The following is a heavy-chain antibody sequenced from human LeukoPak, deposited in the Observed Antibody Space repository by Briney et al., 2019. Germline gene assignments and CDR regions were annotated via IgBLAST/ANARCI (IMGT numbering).Heavy chain of an antibody. CDR3: ARDSRIQLFSESEEGFDY. Sequence: TSETLSLTCTVSGGSISSHYWSWIRQPPGKGLEWIGYIYYSGSTNYNPSLKSRVTISVDTSKNQFSLKLSSVTAADTAVYYCARDSRIQLFSESEEGFDYWGQGTLVTVSS. V-gene: IGHV4-59*11. J-gene: IGHJ4*02. D-gene: IGHD5-18*01. CDR2: IYYSGST. CDR1: GGSISSHY.